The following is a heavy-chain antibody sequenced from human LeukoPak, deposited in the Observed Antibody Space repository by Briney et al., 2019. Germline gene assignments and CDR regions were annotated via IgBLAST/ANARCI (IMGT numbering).Heavy chain of an antibody. CDR2: ISSSGTTI. CDR3: ARGSIPPDY. CDR1: GFNFSSYE. Sequence: GGSLRLSCVASGFNFSSYEMNWVRQAPGKGLVWVSYISSSGTTIYYTDSVKGRFTISRDNSKNSLYLQMHSLRAEDTAVYYCARGSIPPDYWGQGTLVTVSS. V-gene: IGHV3-48*03. J-gene: IGHJ4*02. D-gene: IGHD2-21*01.